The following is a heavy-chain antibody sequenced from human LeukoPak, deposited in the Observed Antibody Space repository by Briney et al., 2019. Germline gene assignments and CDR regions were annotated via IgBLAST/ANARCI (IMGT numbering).Heavy chain of an antibody. V-gene: IGHV1-2*02. CDR2: INPNSGGT. CDR1: GYTFTGYY. CDR3: ARLAAGTRIVLDP. D-gene: IGHD6-13*01. J-gene: IGHJ5*02. Sequence: GSVQVSCKASGYTFTGYYMHWVRRAPGQGLEWMGWINPNSGGTNYAQKFQGRVTMARDTSISTAYMELTRLRSDDTAVYYCARLAAGTRIVLDPWGQGTLVTVSS.